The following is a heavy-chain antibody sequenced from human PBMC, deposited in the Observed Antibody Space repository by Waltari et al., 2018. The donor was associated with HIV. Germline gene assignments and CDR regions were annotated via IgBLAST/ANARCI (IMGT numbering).Heavy chain of an antibody. V-gene: IGHV3-53*01. CDR1: GFSVSDNY. J-gene: IGHJ6*02. Sequence: EVQLVESGGGLVQPGGSLRLSCAASGFSVSDNYMSWVRLAPGKGLQWVSVLYNEGRTQYIDAVKGRLTIFRDNAKNARYLQMNSLRVDDTAVYYCARMKRSYGSGQARYFYFGMDVWGQGTTVIVSS. CDR2: LYNEGRT. D-gene: IGHD3-10*01. CDR3: ARMKRSYGSGQARYFYFGMDV.